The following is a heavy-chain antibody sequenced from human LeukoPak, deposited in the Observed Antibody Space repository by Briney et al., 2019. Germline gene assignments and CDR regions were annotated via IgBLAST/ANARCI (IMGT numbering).Heavy chain of an antibody. D-gene: IGHD6-19*01. CDR1: GYTFTDHY. Sequence: ASVKVSCKASGYTFTDHYIHWVRQAPGQGLEWMGRISPYSGGTNYAQKFQGRVTMTRDTSINTAYMELSRLTSDDTAVYYCARAISAVANNYWGQGTLVTGSS. CDR3: ARAISAVANNY. V-gene: IGHV1-2*06. CDR2: ISPYSGGT. J-gene: IGHJ4*02.